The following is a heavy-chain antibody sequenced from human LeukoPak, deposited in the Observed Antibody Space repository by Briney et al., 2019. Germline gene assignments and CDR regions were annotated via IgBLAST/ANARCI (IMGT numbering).Heavy chain of an antibody. D-gene: IGHD6-6*01. CDR3: AKDSSGPTKGGFDY. V-gene: IGHV3-23*01. CDR1: GFTFSSYA. J-gene: IGHJ4*02. Sequence: GGSLRLSCAASGFTFSSYAMSWVRQAPVKGLEWVSAISGSGGSTYYADSVKGRFTISRDNSKNTLYLQMNSLRAEDTAVYYCAKDSSGPTKGGFDYWGQGTLVTVSS. CDR2: ISGSGGST.